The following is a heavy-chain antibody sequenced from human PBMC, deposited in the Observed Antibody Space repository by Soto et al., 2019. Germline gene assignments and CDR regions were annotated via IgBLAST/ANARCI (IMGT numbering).Heavy chain of an antibody. J-gene: IGHJ4*02. V-gene: IGHV3-66*01. D-gene: IGHD4-17*01. CDR3: AKVPLRPYYFDY. Sequence: GGSLRLSCAVSGFTVSSKYMSWVRQAPGKGLEWVSLINRGGSISYADSVKGRFTISRDNSENTLYLQMSTLGVEDTAIYYCAKVPLRPYYFDYWGLGTLVTVSS. CDR2: INRGGSI. CDR1: GFTVSSKY.